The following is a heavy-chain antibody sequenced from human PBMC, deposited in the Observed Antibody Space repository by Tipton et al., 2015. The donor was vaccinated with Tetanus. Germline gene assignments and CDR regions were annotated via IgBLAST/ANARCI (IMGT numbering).Heavy chain of an antibody. CDR3: AKDLDYYDGCGWGAA. CDR1: GFTFSSYG. J-gene: IGHJ1*01. D-gene: IGHD3-22*01. V-gene: IGHV3-30*18. CDR2: ISYDGSNK. Sequence: SLRLSCAASGFTFSSYGMHWVRQAPGKGLEWVAVISYDGSNKYYADSVKGRFTISRDNSKNTLYLQMNSLRAEDTAVYYCAKDLDYYDGCGWGAAGGQ.